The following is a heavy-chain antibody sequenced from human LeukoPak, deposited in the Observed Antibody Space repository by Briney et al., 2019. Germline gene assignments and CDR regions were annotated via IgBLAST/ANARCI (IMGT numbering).Heavy chain of an antibody. CDR3: ARGGLNGNWFDP. CDR1: GGTFSSYA. V-gene: IGHV1-69*04. J-gene: IGHJ5*02. D-gene: IGHD2-8*01. Sequence: SVKVSCKASGGTFSSYAISWLRQAPGQGLEWMGRIIPILGIANYAQKLQGRVTMTTDTSTSTAYMELRSLRSDDTAVYYCARGGLNGNWFDPWGQGTLVTVSS. CDR2: IIPILGIA.